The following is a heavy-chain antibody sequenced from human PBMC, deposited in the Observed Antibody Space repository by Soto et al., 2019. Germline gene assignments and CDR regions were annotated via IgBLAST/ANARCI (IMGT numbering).Heavy chain of an antibody. V-gene: IGHV1-2*04. CDR1: GYTFTGYY. Sequence: ASVKVSCKASGYTFTGYYMHWVRQAPGQGLEWMGWINPNSGGTNYAQKVQGWVTMTRDTSISTAYMELSSLRSEDTAVYYCARDSRGYSYGPRFLWGQGTLVTVSS. D-gene: IGHD5-18*01. CDR3: ARDSRGYSYGPRFL. CDR2: INPNSGGT. J-gene: IGHJ4*02.